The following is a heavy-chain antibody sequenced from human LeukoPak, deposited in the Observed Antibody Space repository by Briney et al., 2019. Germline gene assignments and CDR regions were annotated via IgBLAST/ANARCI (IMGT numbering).Heavy chain of an antibody. CDR1: GYTFTSYG. Sequence: ASVKVSCKASGYTFTSYGISWVRQAPGQGLEWMGWISAYNGNTNYAQKLPGRVTMTTDTSTSTAYMELRCLRSDDTAVYYCARDQFRGYYYDSSGYFPLGYWGQGTLVTVSS. CDR3: ARDQFRGYYYDSSGYFPLGY. J-gene: IGHJ4*02. CDR2: ISAYNGNT. V-gene: IGHV1-18*01. D-gene: IGHD3-22*01.